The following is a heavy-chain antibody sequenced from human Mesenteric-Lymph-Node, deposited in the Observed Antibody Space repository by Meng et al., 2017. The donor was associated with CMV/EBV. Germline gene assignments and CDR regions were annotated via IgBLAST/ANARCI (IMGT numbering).Heavy chain of an antibody. CDR1: RFTFDDHP. CDR2: ISSDGRST. J-gene: IGHJ4*02. Sequence: GESLKISCAVSRFTFDDHPMHWVRQAPGKGLVWVSRISSDGRSTTYADSVKGRFTISRDNAENTLYLQMNSLRAEDTAVYYCTREVSSSSSRCFDYWGQGTLVTVSS. V-gene: IGHV3-74*01. D-gene: IGHD6-6*01. CDR3: TREVSSSSSRCFDY.